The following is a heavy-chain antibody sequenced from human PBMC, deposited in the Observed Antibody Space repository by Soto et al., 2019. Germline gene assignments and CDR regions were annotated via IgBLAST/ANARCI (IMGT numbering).Heavy chain of an antibody. J-gene: IGHJ6*02. V-gene: IGHV4-61*08. CDR1: GGSISSGGYS. CDR3: ARARLVPAAKYYYGMDV. D-gene: IGHD2-2*01. CDR2: IYYSGST. Sequence: PSETLSLTCAVSGGSISSGGYSWSWIRQPPGKGLEWIGYIYYSGSTNYNPSLKSRVTVSVDTSKNQFSLKLSSVTAADTAVYYCARARLVPAAKYYYGMDVWGQGTTVTVSS.